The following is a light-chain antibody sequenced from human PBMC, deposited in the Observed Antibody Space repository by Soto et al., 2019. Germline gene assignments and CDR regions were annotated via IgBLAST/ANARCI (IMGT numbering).Light chain of an antibody. V-gene: IGKV3-11*01. CDR3: QQRSNWPLT. CDR2: DAS. J-gene: IGKJ1*01. CDR1: QSVSSS. Sequence: DIVLTQSPAPLSLSPGARATLSCRASQSVSSSFAWYQQKPGQAPRLLIYDASNRATGIPARFSGSGSGTDFTLPISSLEPEDFAVYYCQQRSNWPLTFGQGTKVEIK.